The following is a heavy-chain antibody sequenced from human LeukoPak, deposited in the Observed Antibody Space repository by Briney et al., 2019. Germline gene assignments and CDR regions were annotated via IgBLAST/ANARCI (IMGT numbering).Heavy chain of an antibody. CDR3: AKDQGYCSSTSCYSTLNLDAFDI. V-gene: IGHV3-30*02. Sequence: GGSLRLSCAASGFTFSSYGMHWVRQAPGQGLEWVAFIRYDGSNKYYADSVKGRFTISRDNSKNTLYLQMNSLRAEDTAVYYCAKDQGYCSSTSCYSTLNLDAFDIWGQGTMVTVSS. J-gene: IGHJ3*02. D-gene: IGHD2-2*02. CDR1: GFTFSSYG. CDR2: IRYDGSNK.